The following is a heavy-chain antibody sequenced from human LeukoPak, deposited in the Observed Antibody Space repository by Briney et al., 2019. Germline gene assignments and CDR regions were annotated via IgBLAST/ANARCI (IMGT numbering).Heavy chain of an antibody. CDR3: AKDAHSSGWYYFDY. Sequence: PGRSLRLSCAASGFTFDDYAMHWVRQAPGKGLEWVSGISWNCGSIGYADSVKGRFTISRDNAKNSLYLQMNSLRAEDTALYYCAKDAHSSGWYYFDYWGQGTLVTVSS. CDR2: ISWNCGSI. J-gene: IGHJ4*02. V-gene: IGHV3-9*01. CDR1: GFTFDDYA. D-gene: IGHD6-19*01.